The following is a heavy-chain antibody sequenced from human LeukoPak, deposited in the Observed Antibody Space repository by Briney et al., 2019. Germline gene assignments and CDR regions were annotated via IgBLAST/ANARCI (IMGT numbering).Heavy chain of an antibody. J-gene: IGHJ5*02. V-gene: IGHV1-8*03. Sequence: ASVKVSCKASGYSFTSHDINLLRQATGQGLEWVGRMSSHSGNAAYAQKFQGRITITRNSSITTAYMELSSLRSVDTTVYYCARGNSADHWGQGALVTVSS. CDR3: ARGNSADH. CDR1: GYSFTSHD. CDR2: MSSHSGNA. D-gene: IGHD1-1*01.